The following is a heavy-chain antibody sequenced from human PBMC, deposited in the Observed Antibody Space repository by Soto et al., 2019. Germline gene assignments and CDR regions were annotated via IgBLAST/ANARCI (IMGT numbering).Heavy chain of an antibody. V-gene: IGHV1-18*01. Sequence: QVQLVQSGAEVKKPGASVKVSCKASGYTFSSYGISWVRQAPGQGLEWMGWISGYNGDTNYAQKFPDRVTMTTDTSTSTVYMELRSLRSYDTAVYYCARGVRGVTLYFDYWGQGTLVTVPS. CDR2: ISGYNGDT. D-gene: IGHD3-10*01. CDR1: GYTFSSYG. J-gene: IGHJ4*02. CDR3: ARGVRGVTLYFDY.